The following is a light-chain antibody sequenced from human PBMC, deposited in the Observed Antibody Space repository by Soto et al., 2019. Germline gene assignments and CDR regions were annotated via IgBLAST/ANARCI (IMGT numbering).Light chain of an antibody. J-gene: IGKJ5*01. Sequence: DIQMTQSPSTLSASVGDSVTITCRASQSISSWLAWYQQKPGKAPKLLIYKASSLESGVPSGFSGSGSGTEFTLTIRSLQPDDFATYYCQQYTAYPVTFGQGTRLEIE. CDR2: KAS. V-gene: IGKV1-5*03. CDR3: QQYTAYPVT. CDR1: QSISSW.